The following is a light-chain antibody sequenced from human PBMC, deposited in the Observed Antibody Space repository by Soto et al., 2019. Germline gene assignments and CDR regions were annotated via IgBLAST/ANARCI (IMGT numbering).Light chain of an antibody. Sequence: DIVLTQSPATLSVSPGDTVTLSCRASESLFGFLAWYQQKPGQAPRLLMYGVSPRATGIPARFSGGGSATDFTLTISSLQSEDSAFSFCQSYNDWPFASGLGTRLEI. J-gene: IGKJ2*01. V-gene: IGKV3-15*01. CDR3: QSYNDWPFA. CDR2: GVS. CDR1: ESLFGF.